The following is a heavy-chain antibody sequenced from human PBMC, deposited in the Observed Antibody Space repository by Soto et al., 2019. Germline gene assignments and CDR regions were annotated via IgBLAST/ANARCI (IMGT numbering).Heavy chain of an antibody. CDR1: GGSFSGYY. J-gene: IGHJ4*02. D-gene: IGHD2-21*02. CDR2: INHSGST. V-gene: IGHV4-34*01. CDR3: ARAYCGGDCYSPPWYFDY. Sequence: SETLSLTCAVYGGSFSGYYWSWIRQPPGKGLEWIGEINHSGSTNYNPSLKSRVTISVDKSKNQFSLKLSSVTAADTAVYYCARAYCGGDCYSPPWYFDYWGQGTLVTVSS.